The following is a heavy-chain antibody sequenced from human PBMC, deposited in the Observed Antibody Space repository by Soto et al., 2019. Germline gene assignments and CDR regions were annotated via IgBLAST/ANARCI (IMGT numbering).Heavy chain of an antibody. D-gene: IGHD6-19*01. Sequence: EVQLLESGGGLVQPGGSLRLSCAASGFTFSSYAMSWVRQAPGKGLEWVSAISGSGGSTYYADSVKGRFTISRDNSKNTLHLQMNSLRAEDTAVYYCVLSGWYLSANAFDIWGQGTMVTVSS. CDR2: ISGSGGST. V-gene: IGHV3-23*01. CDR1: GFTFSSYA. J-gene: IGHJ3*02. CDR3: VLSGWYLSANAFDI.